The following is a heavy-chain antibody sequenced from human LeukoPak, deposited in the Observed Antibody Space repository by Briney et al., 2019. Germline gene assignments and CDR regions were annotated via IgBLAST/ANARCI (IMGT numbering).Heavy chain of an antibody. V-gene: IGHV3-30*04. CDR1: GFTFSSYA. D-gene: IGHD6-19*01. Sequence: PGGSLRLSCAASGFTFSSYAMHWVRQAPGKGLEWVAVISYDGSNKYYADSVKGRFTISRDNAKNSLYLQMNSLRAEDTAVYYCARGMVVAVAGKYNWFDPWGQGTLVTVSS. J-gene: IGHJ5*02. CDR2: ISYDGSNK. CDR3: ARGMVVAVAGKYNWFDP.